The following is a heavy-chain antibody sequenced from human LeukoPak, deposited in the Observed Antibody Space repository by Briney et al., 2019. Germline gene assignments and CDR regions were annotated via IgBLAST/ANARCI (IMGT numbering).Heavy chain of an antibody. V-gene: IGHV3-48*03. J-gene: IGHJ4*02. Sequence: PLRLSSAASGLTFTSFEMHWVRQPPGKGLEWVSYINSSGDTLYYENSMKGRFTISRDNAKNTLYLQMNSLRADDTAADYCVCADDEIWTGYYIDYWGQGTLVTVSS. CDR2: INSSGDTL. CDR3: VCADDEIWTGYYIDY. D-gene: IGHD3-9*01. CDR1: GLTFTSFE.